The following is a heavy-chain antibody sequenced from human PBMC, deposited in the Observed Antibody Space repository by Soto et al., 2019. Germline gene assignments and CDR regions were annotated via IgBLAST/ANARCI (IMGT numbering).Heavy chain of an antibody. D-gene: IGHD3-3*01. CDR3: ARDRPYYDFWSGPDSFDY. CDR1: GGTFSSYT. V-gene: IGHV1-18*01. Sequence: ASVKVSCKASGGTFSSYTISWVRQAPGQGLEWMGWISAYNGNTNYAQKLQGRVTMTTDTSTSTAYMELRSLRSDDTAVYYCARDRPYYDFWSGPDSFDYWGQGTLVTVSS. J-gene: IGHJ4*02. CDR2: ISAYNGNT.